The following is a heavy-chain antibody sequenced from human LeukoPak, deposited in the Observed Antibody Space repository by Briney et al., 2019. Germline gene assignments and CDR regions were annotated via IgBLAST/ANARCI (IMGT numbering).Heavy chain of an antibody. V-gene: IGHV4-61*02. D-gene: IGHD5-12*01. CDR3: ARARAVATPFDY. CDR1: GGSISSGNYY. CDR2: IYTSGRT. J-gene: IGHJ4*02. Sequence: SQTLSLTCTVSGGSISSGNYYWSWVRQPAGKGLEWIGRIYTSGRTDYNPSLNSRVTISIDMSENQFSLKLTSVTAADTAVYYCARARAVATPFDYWGQGTLVTVSS.